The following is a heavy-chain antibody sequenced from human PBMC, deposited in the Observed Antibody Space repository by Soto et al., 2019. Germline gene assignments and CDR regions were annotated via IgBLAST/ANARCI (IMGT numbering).Heavy chain of an antibody. CDR1: GFTFSSYG. CDR2: IWYDGSNK. J-gene: IGHJ6*02. CDR3: ARDRGRTGTTYYYYYGMDV. D-gene: IGHD1-1*01. Sequence: GVSLRLSCAASGFTFSSYGMHWVRQAPGKGLEWVAVIWYDGSNKYYADSVKGRFTISRDNSKNTLYLQMNSLRAEDTAVYYCARDRGRTGTTYYYYYGMDVWGQGTTVTVSS. V-gene: IGHV3-33*01.